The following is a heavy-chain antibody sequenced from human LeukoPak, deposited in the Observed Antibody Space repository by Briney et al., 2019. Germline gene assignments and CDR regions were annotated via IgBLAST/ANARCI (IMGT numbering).Heavy chain of an antibody. CDR1: GYSFIKYA. CDR3: ARGSTSDWPLDH. CDR2: IDAGNGDT. D-gene: IGHD2-2*01. Sequence: ASVKVSCKASGYSFIKYAVHWVRQAPGQRFEWMGWIDAGNGDTRYSQKFQGRVTIARDTSASTAYIELRSLRSEDTAMYYCARGSTSDWPLDHWGQETLVTISS. V-gene: IGHV1-3*01. J-gene: IGHJ4*02.